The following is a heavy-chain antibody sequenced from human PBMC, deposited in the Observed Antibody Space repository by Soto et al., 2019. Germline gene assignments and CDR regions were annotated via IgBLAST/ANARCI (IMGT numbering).Heavy chain of an antibody. CDR3: AIVGYSSGWYSRDNYYYYGMDV. CDR2: IKQDGSEK. D-gene: IGHD6-19*01. Sequence: GGSLRLSCAASGFTFSSYWMSWVRQAPGKGLEWVANIKQDGSEKYYVDSVKGRFTISRDNAKNLLFLQMNSLRAEDTAVYYCAIVGYSSGWYSRDNYYYYGMDVWGQGTTVTISS. J-gene: IGHJ6*02. V-gene: IGHV3-7*05. CDR1: GFTFSSYW.